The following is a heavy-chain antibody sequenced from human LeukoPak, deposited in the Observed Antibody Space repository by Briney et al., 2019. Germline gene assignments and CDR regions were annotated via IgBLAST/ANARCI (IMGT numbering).Heavy chain of an antibody. CDR2: INPSGGST. D-gene: IGHD3-22*01. CDR3: ARDRRDYFDSRGYYYPLGY. V-gene: IGHV1-46*01. J-gene: IGHJ4*02. CDR1: GYTFTTYY. Sequence: ASVKVSCKASGYTFTTYYMHWVRQAPGQGLEWIGIINPSGGSTSYTQKFQGRVTMTSDTSTSPVYMELSSLRSEDTAVYYCARDRRDYFDSRGYYYPLGYWGQGTLVTVSS.